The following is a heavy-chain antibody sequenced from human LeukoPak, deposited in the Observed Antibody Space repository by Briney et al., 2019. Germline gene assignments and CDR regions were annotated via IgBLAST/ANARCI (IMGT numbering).Heavy chain of an antibody. J-gene: IGHJ4*02. CDR1: GFTFSSYA. V-gene: IGHV3-30-3*01. D-gene: IGHD3-16*01. CDR3: ARGKGADY. Sequence: GGSLRLSCAASGFTFSSYAMHWVRQAPGKGLEWVAVISYDGSNKYYADSVKGRFTISRDNSKNTLYLQMNSLRSEDTAVYYCARGKGADYWGQGTLVTVSS. CDR2: ISYDGSNK.